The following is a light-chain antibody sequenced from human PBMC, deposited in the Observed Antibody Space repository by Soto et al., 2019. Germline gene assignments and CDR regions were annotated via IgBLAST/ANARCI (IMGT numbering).Light chain of an antibody. Sequence: IQMTQTPSTLSSSLEKRFAISFRASQGISNYLAWYQQKPGKVPKLLIYAASTLQSGVPSRFSGSGSGTDFTLTISSLQPEDVAVYYCQQYNLAPWTFGQGTKVDI. V-gene: IGKV1-27*01. CDR3: QQYNLAPWT. J-gene: IGKJ1*01. CDR2: AAS. CDR1: QGISNY.